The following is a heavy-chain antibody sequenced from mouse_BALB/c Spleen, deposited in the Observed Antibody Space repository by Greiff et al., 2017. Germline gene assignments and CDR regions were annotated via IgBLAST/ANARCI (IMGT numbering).Heavy chain of an antibody. Sequence: EVKLMESGPSLVKPSQTLSLTCSVTGDSITSGYWNWIRKFPGNKLEYMGYISYSGSTYYNPSLKSRISITRDTSKNQYYLQLNSVTTEDTATYYCANYYYGSRGWYFDVWGAGTTVTVAS. CDR1: GDSITSGY. V-gene: IGHV3-8*02. CDR2: ISYSGST. D-gene: IGHD1-1*01. CDR3: ANYYYGSRGWYFDV. J-gene: IGHJ1*01.